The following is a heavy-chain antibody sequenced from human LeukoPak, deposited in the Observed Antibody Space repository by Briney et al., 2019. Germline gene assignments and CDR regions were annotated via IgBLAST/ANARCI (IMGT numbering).Heavy chain of an antibody. Sequence: GGSLRLSCASSGFTFISYLMSWVRQAPGKGLEWVANIKQDGSEKYYVDSVKGRFTISRDNDKNSLFLQMTSLRAEDTAVYYCARVGGRYSPLGYWGQGTLVTVSS. CDR1: GFTFISYL. CDR2: IKQDGSEK. V-gene: IGHV3-7*01. J-gene: IGHJ4*02. D-gene: IGHD3-16*02. CDR3: ARVGGRYSPLGY.